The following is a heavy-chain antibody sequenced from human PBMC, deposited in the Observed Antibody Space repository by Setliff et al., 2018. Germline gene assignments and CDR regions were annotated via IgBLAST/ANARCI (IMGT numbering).Heavy chain of an antibody. V-gene: IGHV1-69*05. CDR2: TIPMFGTT. CDR3: AREGVDTRSSTDYRYYMDV. D-gene: IGHD5-18*01. Sequence: ASVKVSCKASGGSFSSYGITWVRQAPGQGLEWMGGTIPMFGTTNYAQEFQGRVTIITDESTSTAYMELSSLRSEDTAVCFCAREGVDTRSSTDYRYYMDVWGKGTTVTVSS. CDR1: GGSFSSYG. J-gene: IGHJ6*03.